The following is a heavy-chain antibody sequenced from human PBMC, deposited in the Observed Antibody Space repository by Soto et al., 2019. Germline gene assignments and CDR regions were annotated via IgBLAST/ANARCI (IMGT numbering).Heavy chain of an antibody. Sequence: SETLSLTCTVSSGSISSTSYYWAWIRQPPGKGLEWMGAIYYDGTTYYTASLKSRVSISVDTSKNQFSLKLNSVTAADTAVYFSARQGRNTKIVLVKPYAEDFWGQGPAVTVSS. CDR3: ARQGRNTKIVLVKPYAEDF. V-gene: IGHV4-39*01. CDR2: IYYDGTT. D-gene: IGHD3-22*01. CDR1: SGSISSTSYY. J-gene: IGHJ6*02.